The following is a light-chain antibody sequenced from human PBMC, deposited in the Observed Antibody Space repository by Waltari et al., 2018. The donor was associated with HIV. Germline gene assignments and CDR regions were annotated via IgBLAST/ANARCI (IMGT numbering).Light chain of an antibody. Sequence: ETVMTQSPLSLPVTPGEPASISCTSSESLLYDNGYKYLVWYVQKPGQSSPRLFYLGSHRDSGAPDRFSGNGSGTDFTLNISRVEAGDVGVYYCRQALQAPRTFGQGTKVEIK. J-gene: IGKJ1*01. CDR1: ESLLYDNGYKY. CDR3: RQALQAPRT. CDR2: LGS. V-gene: IGKV2-28*01.